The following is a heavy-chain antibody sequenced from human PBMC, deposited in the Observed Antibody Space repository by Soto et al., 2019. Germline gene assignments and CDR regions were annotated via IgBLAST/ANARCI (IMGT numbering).Heavy chain of an antibody. D-gene: IGHD3-10*01. CDR1: GFTFSSYA. J-gene: IGHJ4*02. CDR3: ARDPNRLLWFGELSY. CDR2: ISYDGSNK. V-gene: IGHV3-30-3*01. Sequence: QVQLVESGGGVVQPGRSLRLSCAASGFTFSSYAMHWVRQAPGKGLEWVAVISYDGSNKYYADSVKGRFTISRDNSKNTLYLQMNSLRAEDTAVYYCARDPNRLLWFGELSYWGQGTLVTVSS.